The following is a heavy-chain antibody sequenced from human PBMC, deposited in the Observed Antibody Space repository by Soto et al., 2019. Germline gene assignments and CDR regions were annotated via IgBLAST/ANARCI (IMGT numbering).Heavy chain of an antibody. CDR2: IIPIFGTA. D-gene: IGHD6-19*01. J-gene: IGHJ4*02. CDR1: GGTFSSYA. Sequence: SVKVSCKASGGTFSSYAISWVRQAPGQGLEWMGGIIPIFGTANYAQKFQGRVTITADESTSTAYMELSSLRSEDTAVYYCARGGQWLGIDFDYWGQGTLVTVSS. CDR3: ARGGQWLGIDFDY. V-gene: IGHV1-69*13.